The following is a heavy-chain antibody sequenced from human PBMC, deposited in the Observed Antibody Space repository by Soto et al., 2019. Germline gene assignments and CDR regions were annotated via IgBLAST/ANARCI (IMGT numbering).Heavy chain of an antibody. D-gene: IGHD5-12*01. CDR2: INHSGST. CDR3: ARVGFDKMATIKVSEVSSWFDP. J-gene: IGHJ5*02. V-gene: IGHV4-34*01. Sequence: PSETLSLTCAVSGGSFSGYYWSWIRQPPGKGLEWIGEINHSGSTNYSPSFQGQVTISADKSISTAYLQWSSLKASDTAMYYCARVGFDKMATIKVSEVSSWFDPWGQGTLVTVSS. CDR1: GGSFSGYY.